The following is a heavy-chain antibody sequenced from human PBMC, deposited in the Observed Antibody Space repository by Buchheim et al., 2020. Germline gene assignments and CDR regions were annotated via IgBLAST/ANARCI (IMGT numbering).Heavy chain of an antibody. CDR2: IRSKANSYAT. CDR1: GFTFSGSA. Sequence: EVQLVESGGGLVQPGGSLKLSCAASGFTFSGSAMHWVRQASGKGLEWVGRIRSKANSYATAYAASVKGRFTISRDDSKNTAYLQMNSLKTEDTAVYYCNRIYYDSSGYPYFDYWGQGTL. CDR3: NRIYYDSSGYPYFDY. D-gene: IGHD3-22*01. V-gene: IGHV3-73*01. J-gene: IGHJ4*02.